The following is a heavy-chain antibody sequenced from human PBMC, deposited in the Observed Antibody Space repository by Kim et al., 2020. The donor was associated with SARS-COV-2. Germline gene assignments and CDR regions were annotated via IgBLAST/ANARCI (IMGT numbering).Heavy chain of an antibody. J-gene: IGHJ6*02. CDR3: ARGDILTGYPHNYYYGMDV. D-gene: IGHD3-9*01. Sequence: KGRFTTSRDNAKNSLYLQMNRLRAEDTAVYYCARGDILTGYPHNYYYGMDVWGQGTTVTVSS. V-gene: IGHV3-11*01.